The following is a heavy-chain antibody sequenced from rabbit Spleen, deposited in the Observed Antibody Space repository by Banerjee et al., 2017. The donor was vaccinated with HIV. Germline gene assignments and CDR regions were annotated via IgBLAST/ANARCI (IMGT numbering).Heavy chain of an antibody. CDR1: GFSFSSSYY. Sequence: QQRLEESGGGLVKPGGTLTLTCKASGFSFSSSYYICWVRQAPGKGLEWIACIWNDDGKTYYANWVNGRFTGSKASSTTVTLQVSSLTAADTATYFCARDSGTSFSSYGMDLWGPGTLVTVS. V-gene: IGHV1S45*01. J-gene: IGHJ6*01. CDR2: IWNDDGKT. D-gene: IGHD8-1*01. CDR3: ARDSGTSFSSYGMDL.